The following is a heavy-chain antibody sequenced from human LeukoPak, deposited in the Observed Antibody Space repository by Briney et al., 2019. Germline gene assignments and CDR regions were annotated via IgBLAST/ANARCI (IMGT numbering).Heavy chain of an antibody. Sequence: SETLSLTCIVSGGSISSDYWSWIRRPPGKGLEWIGYVFYTGSTKYDPSLKSRVTISLDTSKNQFSLKLSSVTAADTAMYYCVRCSGGNLYFPDWGQGALVTVSS. CDR3: VRCSGGNLYFPD. J-gene: IGHJ1*01. CDR2: VFYTGST. CDR1: GGSISSDY. V-gene: IGHV4-59*01. D-gene: IGHD2-15*01.